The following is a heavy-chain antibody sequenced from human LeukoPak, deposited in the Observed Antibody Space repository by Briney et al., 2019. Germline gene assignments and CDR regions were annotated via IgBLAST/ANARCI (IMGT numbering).Heavy chain of an antibody. J-gene: IGHJ4*02. CDR2: INHSGST. V-gene: IGHV4-34*01. CDR3: ARGRTNFDY. D-gene: IGHD1-1*01. CDR1: GFTFSSYG. Sequence: PGGSLRLSCAASGFTFSSYGMNWVRQAPGKGLEWIGEINHSGSTNYNPSLKSRVTISVDTSKNQFSLKLSSVTAADTAVYYCARGRTNFDYWGQGTLVTVSS.